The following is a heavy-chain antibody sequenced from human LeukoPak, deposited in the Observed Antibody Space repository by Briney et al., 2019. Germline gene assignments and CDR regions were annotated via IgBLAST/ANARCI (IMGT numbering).Heavy chain of an antibody. D-gene: IGHD3-9*01. V-gene: IGHV4-59*01. J-gene: IGHJ4*02. CDR2: SHYSGTT. Sequence: PSETLSLTCTVSGGSIRSYYWSWIRQPPGKGLEWIGYSHYSGTTDYNPSLKSRVTISVDTSKNQFSLKLSSVTAADTAVYYCARFLDYDILTGYYNGYYFDYWGQGTLVTVSS. CDR1: GGSIRSYY. CDR3: ARFLDYDILTGYYNGYYFDY.